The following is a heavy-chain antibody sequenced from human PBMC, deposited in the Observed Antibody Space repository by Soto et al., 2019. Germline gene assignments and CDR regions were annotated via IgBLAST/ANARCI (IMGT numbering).Heavy chain of an antibody. CDR2: INAGNGNT. J-gene: IGHJ5*02. V-gene: IGHV1-3*01. D-gene: IGHD3-3*01. CDR1: GYTFTSYA. Sequence: ASVNVSCKASGYTFTSYAMHWVRQAPGQRLEWMGWINAGNGNTKYSQKFQGRVTITRDTSASTAYMELSSLRSEDTAVYYCARSYDFWSGYYGPWCDRWGKGTMVTVSS. CDR3: ARSYDFWSGYYGPWCDR.